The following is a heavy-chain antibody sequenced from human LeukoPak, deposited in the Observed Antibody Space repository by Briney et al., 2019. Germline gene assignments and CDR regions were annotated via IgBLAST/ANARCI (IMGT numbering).Heavy chain of an antibody. CDR3: ARVDMGAADY. J-gene: IGHJ4*02. CDR2: ISSSAVTI. D-gene: IGHD1-26*01. CDR1: GFTFGTYE. V-gene: IGHV3-48*03. Sequence: PGGSLRLSCAASGFTFGTYEMNWVRQAPGKGLEWVSYISSSAVTIYYAASVKGRFTVSRDNANSSLYLHLDSLRAEDTAVYYCARVDMGAADYWGQGTLVTVSS.